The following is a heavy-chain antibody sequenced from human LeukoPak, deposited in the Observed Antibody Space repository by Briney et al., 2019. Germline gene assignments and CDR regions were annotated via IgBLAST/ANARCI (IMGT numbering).Heavy chain of an antibody. J-gene: IGHJ4*02. CDR3: AKRGSSETRWYPFDY. Sequence: GGSLRLSCAVSGFTFDDYAMHWVRQAPGKGLEWVSGITWNSDTILYADSVKGRFTISRDNAKNSLYLQMSSLRVEDTAVYYCAKRGSSETRWYPFDYWGQGTLVTVSS. D-gene: IGHD2-15*01. V-gene: IGHV3-9*01. CDR1: GFTFDDYA. CDR2: ITWNSDTI.